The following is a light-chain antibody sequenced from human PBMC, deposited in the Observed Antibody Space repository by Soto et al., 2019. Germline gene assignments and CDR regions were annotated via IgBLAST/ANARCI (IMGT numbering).Light chain of an antibody. CDR1: QSVSSSY. V-gene: IGKV3-20*01. CDR2: GAS. J-gene: IGKJ4*01. Sequence: EIVLTQSPGTLSLSPGERATLSCRASQSVSSSYFAWYQQKPGQAPRLLIYGASSRATGIPDRFSGSGSGTDFTLTVSRLEAEDFAGYYCQQYGSSPLTFGGGTKVEIK. CDR3: QQYGSSPLT.